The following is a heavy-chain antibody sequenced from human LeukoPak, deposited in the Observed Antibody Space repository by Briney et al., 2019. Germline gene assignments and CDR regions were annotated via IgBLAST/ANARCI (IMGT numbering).Heavy chain of an antibody. D-gene: IGHD2-2*01. CDR1: GGSISSYY. J-gene: IGHJ5*02. CDR2: IYYSGST. V-gene: IGHV4-59*12. Sequence: SETLSLTCTVSGGSISSYYWSWIRQPPGKGLEWIGYIYYSGSTNYNPSLKSRVTISVDTSKNQFSLKLSSVTAADTAVYYCARRAIVVVPAASKTLDPWGQGTLVTVSS. CDR3: ARRAIVVVPAASKTLDP.